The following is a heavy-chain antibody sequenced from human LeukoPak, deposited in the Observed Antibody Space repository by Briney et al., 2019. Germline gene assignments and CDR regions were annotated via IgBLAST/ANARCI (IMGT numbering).Heavy chain of an antibody. CDR1: GGTFSSYA. J-gene: IGHJ5*02. V-gene: IGHV1-69*04. CDR3: ARGAYGGNSRGFDP. D-gene: IGHD4-23*01. CDR2: IIPILGIA. Sequence: SVKVSCKASGGTFSSYAISWVRQAPGQGLEWMGRIIPILGIANYAQKFQGRVTITADKSTSTAYMELSSLRSEDTAVYYCARGAYGGNSRGFDPWGQGTLVTVSS.